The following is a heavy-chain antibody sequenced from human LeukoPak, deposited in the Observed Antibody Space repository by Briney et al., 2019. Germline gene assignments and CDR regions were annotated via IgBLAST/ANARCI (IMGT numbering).Heavy chain of an antibody. V-gene: IGHV3-7*04. D-gene: IGHD2-21*01. CDR1: GFTFTNYW. Sequence: TGGSLRLSCAASGFTFTNYWMSWVRQAPGKGLEWVANIKQDGSEKYYVDSVKGRFTISRDNAKNSLYLQTSSLRAEDTAVYYCARDPYYSFDYWGQGTLVTVSS. CDR2: IKQDGSEK. CDR3: ARDPYYSFDY. J-gene: IGHJ4*02.